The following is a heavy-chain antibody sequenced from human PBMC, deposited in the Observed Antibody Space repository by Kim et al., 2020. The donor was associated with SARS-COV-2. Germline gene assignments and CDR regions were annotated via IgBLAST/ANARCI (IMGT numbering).Heavy chain of an antibody. Sequence: ASVKVSCKASGYTFSTYQMHWVRQAPGQGLEWMGIINPNGGTTTYAQKFQGRVPMTRDTSTSTVYMALSSLRSADTAVYYCARAPAAMRGWVDPWGQGTLVTVS. CDR1: GYTFSTYQ. CDR2: INPNGGTT. CDR3: ARAPAAMRGWVDP. J-gene: IGHJ5*02. V-gene: IGHV1-46*01. D-gene: IGHD2-2*01.